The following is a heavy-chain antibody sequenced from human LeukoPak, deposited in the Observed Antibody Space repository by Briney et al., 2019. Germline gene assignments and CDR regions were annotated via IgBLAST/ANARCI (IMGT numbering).Heavy chain of an antibody. Sequence: ASVKVSCKASGGTFSSYAISWVRQASGQGLEWMGRIIPILGIANYAQKFQGRVTITADKSTSTAYMELSSLRSEDTAVYYCARDLDCGGDCYSQNNWFDPWGQGTLVTVSS. D-gene: IGHD2-21*02. J-gene: IGHJ5*02. CDR2: IIPILGIA. CDR3: ARDLDCGGDCYSQNNWFDP. CDR1: GGTFSSYA. V-gene: IGHV1-69*04.